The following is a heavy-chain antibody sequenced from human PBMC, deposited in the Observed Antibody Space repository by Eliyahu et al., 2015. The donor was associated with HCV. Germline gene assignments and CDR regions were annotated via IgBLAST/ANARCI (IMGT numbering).Heavy chain of an antibody. V-gene: IGHV3-23*01. Sequence: EVQLLESGGGLVQPGGSLRLSCAASGFTFSSYAMGWVRQAPGKGXXGVSAISGSGGSTYYADSVKGRFTISRDNSKNTLYLQMNSLRAEDTAVYYCYTGSFGVVIITYYYGMDVWGQGTTVTVSS. J-gene: IGHJ6*02. D-gene: IGHD3-3*01. CDR2: ISGSGGST. CDR3: YTGSFGVVIITYYYGMDV. CDR1: GFTFSSYA.